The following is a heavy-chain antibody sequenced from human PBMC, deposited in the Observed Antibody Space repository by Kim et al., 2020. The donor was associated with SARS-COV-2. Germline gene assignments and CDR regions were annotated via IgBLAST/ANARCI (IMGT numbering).Heavy chain of an antibody. CDR1: GGSISSSNW. V-gene: IGHV4-4*02. CDR2: IYHSGST. D-gene: IGHD3-22*01. Sequence: SETLSLTCAVSGGSISSSNWWSWVRQPPGKGLEWIGEIYHSGSTNYNPSLKSRVTISVDKSKNQFSLKLSSVTAADTAVYYCARGGDSSGYYYPDYWGQGTLVTVSS. J-gene: IGHJ4*02. CDR3: ARGGDSSGYYYPDY.